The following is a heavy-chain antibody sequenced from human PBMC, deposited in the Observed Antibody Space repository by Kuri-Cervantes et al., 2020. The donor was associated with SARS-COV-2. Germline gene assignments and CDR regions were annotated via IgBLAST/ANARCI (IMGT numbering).Heavy chain of an antibody. Sequence: SVKVSCKSSGGTFRNHAISWVRQAPGQGLEWMGGILPILDAANYAQKFQGRVTITADESTSKAYMELSSLRSEDTAVYYCAREWTNPIEMTTPTHFDYWGQGTLVTVSS. CDR2: ILPILDAA. J-gene: IGHJ4*02. CDR3: AREWTNPIEMTTPTHFDY. D-gene: IGHD5-24*01. CDR1: GGTFRNHA. V-gene: IGHV1-69*13.